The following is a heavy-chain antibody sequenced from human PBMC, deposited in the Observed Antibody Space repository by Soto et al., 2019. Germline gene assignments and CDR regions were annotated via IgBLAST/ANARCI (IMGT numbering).Heavy chain of an antibody. D-gene: IGHD3-10*01. CDR1: GFTFSSYA. V-gene: IGHV3-30-3*01. Sequence: QVQLVESGGGVVQPGRSLRLSCAASGFTFSSYAMHWVRQAPGKGLEWVAVISYDGSNKYYADSVKGRFTISRDKSKNTLYLQMNSLRAEDTAVYFCARAGSYDAFDIWGQGTMVTVSS. J-gene: IGHJ3*02. CDR2: ISYDGSNK. CDR3: ARAGSYDAFDI.